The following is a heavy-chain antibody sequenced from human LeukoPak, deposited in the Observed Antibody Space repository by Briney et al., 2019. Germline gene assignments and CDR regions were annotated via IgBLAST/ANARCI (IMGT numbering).Heavy chain of an antibody. CDR1: VGSISSYY. J-gene: IGHJ3*02. V-gene: IGHV4-59*01. CDR2: IYYSGST. CDR3: ARTAYCGGDCPDDAFDI. Sequence: SETLSLTCTVSVGSISSYYWRWIRQPPGKGLEWIGYIYYSGSTNYNPSLKSRVTISVDTSKNQFSLKLSSVTAADTAVYYCARTAYCGGDCPDDAFDIWGQGTMVTVSS. D-gene: IGHD2-21*01.